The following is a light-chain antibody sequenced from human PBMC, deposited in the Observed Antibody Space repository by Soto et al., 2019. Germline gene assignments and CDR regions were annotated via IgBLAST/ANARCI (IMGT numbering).Light chain of an antibody. J-gene: IGKJ1*01. CDR1: QSVSSN. CDR2: GAS. CDR3: QQYNNWPPWT. Sequence: EIVMTQYPATVSVSPGERATLSCRASQSVSSNLAWYQQKPGQAPRLLIYGASTRATGIPARFSGSGSGTEFTLTISSLQSEDFAVYYCQQYNNWPPWTFGQGTKVGNQT. V-gene: IGKV3-15*01.